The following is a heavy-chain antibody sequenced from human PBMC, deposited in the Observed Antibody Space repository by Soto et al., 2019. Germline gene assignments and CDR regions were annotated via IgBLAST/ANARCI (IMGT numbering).Heavy chain of an antibody. J-gene: IGHJ6*02. CDR1: GFALSTYS. Sequence: LRLSCIASGFALSTYSMTWVRQAPGKGLEWLSYISKSSTTINYADSVKGRFTISRDNAKNSVYLEMSSLRDEDSAVYYCARDPPNFYYYGMDVWGQGTTVTVSS. CDR2: ISKSSTTI. V-gene: IGHV3-48*02. CDR3: ARDPPNFYYYGMDV.